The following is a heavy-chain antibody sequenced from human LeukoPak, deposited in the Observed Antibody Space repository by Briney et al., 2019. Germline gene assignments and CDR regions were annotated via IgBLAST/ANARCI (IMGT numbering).Heavy chain of an antibody. D-gene: IGHD6-19*01. V-gene: IGHV1-18*04. J-gene: IGHJ5*02. CDR2: ISAYNGNT. CDR3: AREREDSSGWYGFDP. Sequence: GASVKVSCKASGYTFTSYGISWVRQAPGQGLEWIGWISAYNGNTNYAQKLQGRVTMTTDTSTSTAYMELRSLRSDDTAVYYCAREREDSSGWYGFDPWGQGTLVTVSS. CDR1: GYTFTSYG.